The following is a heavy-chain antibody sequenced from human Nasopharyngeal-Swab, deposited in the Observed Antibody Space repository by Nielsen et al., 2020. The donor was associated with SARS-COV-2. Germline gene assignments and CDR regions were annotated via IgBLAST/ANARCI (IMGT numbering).Heavy chain of an antibody. CDR2: ISFGGVST. Sequence: GESLKISCAAPGINFRSHAMSWVRQAPGKGLEWVSGISFGGVSTYYADSVKGRFTISRDNSKNTLFLQMNSLRAEDTALYYCAKVGGGVGYWGQGTLVTVSS. CDR3: AKVGGGVGY. CDR1: GINFRSHA. D-gene: IGHD3-16*01. J-gene: IGHJ4*02. V-gene: IGHV3-23*01.